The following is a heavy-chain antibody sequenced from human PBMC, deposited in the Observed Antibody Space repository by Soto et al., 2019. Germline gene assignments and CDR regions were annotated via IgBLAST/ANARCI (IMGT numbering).Heavy chain of an antibody. CDR2: INWNSGSI. CDR1: GFTFYDYA. D-gene: IGHD5-18*01. CDR3: ARDIYSYGSVGTPDI. V-gene: IGHV3-9*01. Sequence: GGSLRLSCAASGFTFYDYAMHWVRQAPGKGLEWVSGINWNSGSIGYADSVKGRFTISRDNSRNTLDLQMNSLRTEDTGVYFCARDIYSYGSVGTPDIWGQGTMVTVSS. J-gene: IGHJ3*02.